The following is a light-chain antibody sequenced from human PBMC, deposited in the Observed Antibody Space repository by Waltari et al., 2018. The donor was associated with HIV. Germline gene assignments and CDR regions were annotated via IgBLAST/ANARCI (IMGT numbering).Light chain of an antibody. J-gene: IGKJ1*01. V-gene: IGKV2-28*01. Sequence: DIVMTQSLLSLPVTACEPASISCRPSQSLLHSNGYNYLDWYLQKPGQSPQLLIYLGSTRASGVPDRFSGSGSGTDFTLKISRVEAEDVGVYYCMQALQTPRTFGQGTKVEIK. CDR3: MQALQTPRT. CDR1: QSLLHSNGYNY. CDR2: LGS.